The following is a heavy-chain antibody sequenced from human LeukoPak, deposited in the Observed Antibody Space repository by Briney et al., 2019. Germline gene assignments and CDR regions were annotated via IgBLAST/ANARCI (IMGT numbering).Heavy chain of an antibody. Sequence: PSETLSLTCSVSGYSISSGYYWDWIRQPPGKGLEWIASIYHSGKSYYNPSLESRVTMSVDTSKDQFSLKLYSVTAADTAVYFCARSFERVYYDSSGFYYKDSDAFDIWGQGTMVTVSS. V-gene: IGHV4-38-2*02. D-gene: IGHD3-22*01. CDR3: ARSFERVYYDSSGFYYKDSDAFDI. J-gene: IGHJ3*02. CDR1: GYSISSGYY. CDR2: IYHSGKS.